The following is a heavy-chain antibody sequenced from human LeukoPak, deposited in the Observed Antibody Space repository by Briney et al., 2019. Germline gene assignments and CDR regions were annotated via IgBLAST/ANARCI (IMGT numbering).Heavy chain of an antibody. Sequence: SETLSLTCAVSGYSISSGYYWGWIRQPPGKGLEWIGEINHSGSTNYNPSLKSRVTISVDTSKNQFSLKLSSVTAADTAVYYCARSIVVVPAGMTNWFDPWGQGTLVTVSS. CDR3: ARSIVVVPAGMTNWFDP. J-gene: IGHJ5*02. V-gene: IGHV4-38-2*01. CDR1: GYSISSGYY. CDR2: INHSGST. D-gene: IGHD2-2*01.